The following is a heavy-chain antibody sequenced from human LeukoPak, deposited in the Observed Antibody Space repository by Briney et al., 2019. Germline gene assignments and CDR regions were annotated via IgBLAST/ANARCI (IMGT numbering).Heavy chain of an antibody. D-gene: IGHD3-10*01. Sequence: GGSLRLSCAASGFTFSSYWMHWVRQAPGKGLEWVSYISSSGSTKYYADSVKGRFTISRDNAKNSLYLQMNSLRAEDTAVYYCAREFRGVTRYFDYWGQGTLVTVSS. J-gene: IGHJ4*02. CDR2: ISSSGSTK. CDR3: AREFRGVTRYFDY. CDR1: GFTFSSYW. V-gene: IGHV3-48*04.